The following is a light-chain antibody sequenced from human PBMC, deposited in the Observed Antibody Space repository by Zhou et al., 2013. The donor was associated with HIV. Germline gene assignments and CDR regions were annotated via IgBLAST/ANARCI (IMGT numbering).Light chain of an antibody. V-gene: IGKV2-30*02. J-gene: IGKJ2*01. CDR1: QSLVHSDGNTY. Sequence: DVVMTQSPLSLAVTLGQSASISCRSSQSLVHSDGNTYLNWFQQRPAQSPRRLIYKVSNRDSGVPDRFSGSGSGADFTLKISRVEAEDNGVYYCMQGTHWPRYTFGQGTKLEIK. CDR3: MQGTHWPRYT. CDR2: KVS.